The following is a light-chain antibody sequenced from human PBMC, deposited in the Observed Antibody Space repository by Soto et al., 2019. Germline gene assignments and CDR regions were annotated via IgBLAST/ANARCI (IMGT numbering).Light chain of an antibody. CDR1: QSVSSY. Sequence: EIVLTQSPATLSLSPGERATLSCRASQSVSSYLAWYQQKPGQAPRLLIYDASNRATGIPARFSGSGSGTDFTLTISSLDPEDFAVYYCQQRHTFGQGTKLEIK. CDR2: DAS. J-gene: IGKJ2*01. CDR3: QQRHT. V-gene: IGKV3-11*01.